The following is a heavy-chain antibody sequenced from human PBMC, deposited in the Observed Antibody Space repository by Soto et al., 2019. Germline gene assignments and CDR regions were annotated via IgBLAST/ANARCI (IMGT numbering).Heavy chain of an antibody. CDR2: INPNTSAT. V-gene: IGHV1-2*02. D-gene: IGHD2-21*02. CDR3: AIFTWCRDHCYLLSVPRQRSSDL. Sequence: ASVMLSCKDWGCSFTGYFIQWLRQAPGQELEWMGWINPNTSATNYAQKFQGRVTMTRDKSLGAAYMELTSLRPDDTALYYCAIFTWCRDHCYLLSVPRQRSSDL. CDR1: GCSFTGYF. J-gene: IGHJ2*01.